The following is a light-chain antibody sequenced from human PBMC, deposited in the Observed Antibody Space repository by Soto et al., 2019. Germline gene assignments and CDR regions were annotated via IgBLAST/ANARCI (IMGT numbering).Light chain of an antibody. CDR2: GNS. V-gene: IGLV1-40*01. CDR1: SSNIGAGYD. CDR3: QSYDSSLSGQQV. J-gene: IGLJ2*01. Sequence: QYVLTQPPSVSGAPGQRVTISCTGSSSNIGAGYDVHWYQQLPGTAPKLLIYGNSNRPSGVPDRFSGSKSGTSASLAITGLQAEDEADYYCQSYDSSLSGQQVFGGGTKVTVL.